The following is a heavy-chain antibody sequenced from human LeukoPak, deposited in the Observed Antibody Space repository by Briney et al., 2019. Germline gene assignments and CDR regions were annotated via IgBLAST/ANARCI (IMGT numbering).Heavy chain of an antibody. CDR2: ISGSGENT. CDR1: GFTFSSCA. V-gene: IGHV3-23*01. D-gene: IGHD6-19*01. J-gene: IGHJ4*02. CDR3: ARVLLPYIAVAGTDFDY. Sequence: GGSLRLSCAASGFTFSSCAMSWVRQAPGKGLEWVSTISGSGENTYYADSVKGRFTISRDNSKNTVYLQMNSLRSDDTAVYYCARVLLPYIAVAGTDFDYWGQGTLVTVSS.